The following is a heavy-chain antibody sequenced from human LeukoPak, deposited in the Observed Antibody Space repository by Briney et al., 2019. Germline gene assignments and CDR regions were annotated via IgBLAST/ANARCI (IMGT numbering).Heavy chain of an antibody. V-gene: IGHV4-39*01. CDR2: IYYSGST. J-gene: IGHJ5*02. D-gene: IGHD3-22*01. CDR3: ARCITMIVVATGWFDP. Sequence: SETLSLTCTVSGGSISSSSYYWGWIRQPPGKGLEWIGSIYYSGSTYYNPSLKSRVTISVDTSKNRFSLKLSSVTAADTAVYYCARCITMIVVATGWFDPWGQGTLVTVSS. CDR1: GGSISSSSYY.